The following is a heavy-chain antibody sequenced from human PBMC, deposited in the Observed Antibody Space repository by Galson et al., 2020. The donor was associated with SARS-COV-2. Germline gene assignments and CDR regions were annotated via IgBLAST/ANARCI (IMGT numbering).Heavy chain of an antibody. CDR1: RSSFSRYA. Sequence: GGSLRLSCAASRSSFSRYAMSWVRQAPGKGLEWVSAIAGSGGRTYYADSVKGRFTISRDNSKNTLYLQMNSLTAEDTAVYYCAIGSSSGAYYYYYGVDVWGEGTTVTVSS. V-gene: IGHV3-23*01. CDR3: AIGSSSGAYYYYYGVDV. CDR2: IAGSGGRT. J-gene: IGHJ6*04. D-gene: IGHD6-6*01.